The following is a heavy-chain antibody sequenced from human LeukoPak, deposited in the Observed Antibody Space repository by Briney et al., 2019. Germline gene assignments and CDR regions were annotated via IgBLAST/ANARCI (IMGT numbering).Heavy chain of an antibody. J-gene: IGHJ6*03. CDR1: DDPINSGVYY. CDR3: ARAKKRSGRSRNFYLDV. D-gene: IGHD1-26*01. V-gene: IGHV4-61*09. CDR2: IYTSGTTT. Sequence: SETLSLXCTVSDDPINSGVYYWNWIRQPAGKGLEWIGHIYTSGTTTNSNPSLKSRVAISLDTSKSHFSLKLSSVTAADTAVYYCARAKKRSGRSRNFYLDVWGRGTTVTVSS.